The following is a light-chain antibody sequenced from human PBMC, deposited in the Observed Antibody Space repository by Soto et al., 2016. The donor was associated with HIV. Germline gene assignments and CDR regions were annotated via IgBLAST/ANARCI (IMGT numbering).Light chain of an antibody. CDR2: AAS. J-gene: IGKJ1*01. Sequence: DIQMTQSPSSLSASVGDRVTITCRASQSISTYLNWYQQKPGKAPKLLIYAASTLQSGVPSGFGGSGSGTDFTLTISSLQPEDFASYYCQQLNSNPWTFGQGTKVEIK. CDR1: QSISTY. CDR3: QQLNSNPWT. V-gene: IGKV1-39*01.